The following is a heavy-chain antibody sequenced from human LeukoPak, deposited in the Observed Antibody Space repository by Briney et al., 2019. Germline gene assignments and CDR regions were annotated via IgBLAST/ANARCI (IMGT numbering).Heavy chain of an antibody. CDR2: ISGSGGTT. CDR1: GFTFSSYA. D-gene: IGHD3-22*01. Sequence: PGGSLRLSCAASGFTFSSYAMSWVRQAPGKGLEWVSSISGSGGTTYHADSVKGRFTISRDNTKNTLYLQMNSLRAEDTAVYYCAKDLRPSYYYDSSGYGDYWGQGTLVTVSS. J-gene: IGHJ4*02. CDR3: AKDLRPSYYYDSSGYGDY. V-gene: IGHV3-23*01.